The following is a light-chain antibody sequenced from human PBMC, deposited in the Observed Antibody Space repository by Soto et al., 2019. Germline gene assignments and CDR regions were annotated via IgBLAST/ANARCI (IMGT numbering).Light chain of an antibody. V-gene: IGKV1-5*03. CDR2: KAS. J-gene: IGKJ1*01. CDR1: QSISSW. Sequence: DIQMTQSPSTLSASVGDRVTITCRASQSISSWLAWYQQNPGKAPKLLIYKASSLKSGVPSRFSGSGSGTEFTLTISSLQPDDFATYYCQQYDSYLWTFGQGTKVEIK. CDR3: QQYDSYLWT.